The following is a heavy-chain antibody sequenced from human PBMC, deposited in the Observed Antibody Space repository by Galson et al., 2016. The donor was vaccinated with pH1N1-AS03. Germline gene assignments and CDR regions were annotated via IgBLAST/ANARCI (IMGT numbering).Heavy chain of an antibody. V-gene: IGHV5-51*01. CDR2: IYPGDSDT. Sequence: YWIGWVRRVPGKGLEWMGFIYPGDSDTKYSPSFQGQVTISADKSISTAYLRWNSLKASDTAMYYCARGDGYNYYFDYWGQGTLVTVSS. J-gene: IGHJ4*02. CDR3: ARGDGYNYYFDY. D-gene: IGHD5-24*01. CDR1: YW.